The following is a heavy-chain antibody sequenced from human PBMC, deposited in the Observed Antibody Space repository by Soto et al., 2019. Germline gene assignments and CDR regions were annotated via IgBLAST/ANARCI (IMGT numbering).Heavy chain of an antibody. CDR2: IYYSGST. CDR3: ASESIAARPVDY. CDR1: GGSISSSSYY. V-gene: IGHV4-39*01. D-gene: IGHD6-6*01. Sequence: QLQLQESGPGLVKPSETLSLTCTVSGGSISSSSYYWGWIRQPPGKGLEWIGSIYYSGSTYYNPSLKSRVTISVDTSKYQFSLKLSSVTAADTAVYYCASESIAARPVDYWGQGTLVTVSS. J-gene: IGHJ4*02.